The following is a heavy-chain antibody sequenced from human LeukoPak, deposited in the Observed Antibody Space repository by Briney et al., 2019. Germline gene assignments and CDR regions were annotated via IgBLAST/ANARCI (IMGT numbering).Heavy chain of an antibody. V-gene: IGHV4-34*01. CDR2: INHSGST. D-gene: IGHD5-18*01. CDR3: ARPQRGYSYGYDY. CDR1: GGSFSGYY. Sequence: SETLSLTCAVYGGSFSGYYWSWIRQPPGKGLEWIGEINHSGSTNYNPSLKSRVTISVDMSKNQFSLKLSSVTAADTAVYYCARPQRGYSYGYDYWGQGTLVTVSS. J-gene: IGHJ4*02.